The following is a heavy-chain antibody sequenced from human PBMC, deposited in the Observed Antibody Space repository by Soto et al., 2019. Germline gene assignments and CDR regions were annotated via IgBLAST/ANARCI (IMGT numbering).Heavy chain of an antibody. CDR3: ARVHVMVVAGGTFDY. D-gene: IGHD6-19*01. CDR2: IYHGGTT. CDR1: GDSISSGSY. V-gene: IGHV4-38-2*01. J-gene: IGHJ4*01. Sequence: TSETLSLTCAVSGDSISSGSYWAWIRQPPGKGPEWIASIYHGGTTFYNPSLKSRITISVDTSNNQFSLKLTSVTAADTAVYYCARVHVMVVAGGTFDYWGHGTLVTVSS.